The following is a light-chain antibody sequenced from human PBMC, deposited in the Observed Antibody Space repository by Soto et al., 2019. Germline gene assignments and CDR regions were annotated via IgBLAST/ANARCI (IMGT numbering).Light chain of an antibody. Sequence: EVEWTQSPGTLSLSPGERATLSCRASQSVSSSHLAWYQQKRGQAPRLLIYDTSTRATGIPDRFSGSGSGTDFTLTISRLEPEDFAVYHCQQYGASPWTFGQGTKVEVK. CDR2: DTS. J-gene: IGKJ1*01. CDR3: QQYGASPWT. V-gene: IGKV3-20*01. CDR1: QSVSSSH.